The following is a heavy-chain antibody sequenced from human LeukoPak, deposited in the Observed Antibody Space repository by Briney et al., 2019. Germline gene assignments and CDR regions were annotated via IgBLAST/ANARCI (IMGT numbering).Heavy chain of an antibody. Sequence: SVRLSCKASGGTFSIYAISWVRQAPRQGLEWMGGIIPIFGPADYAQKFQGRVTITADESTSTAYMELSSLRSEDTAVYYCARDDYDFWSGYQYNWFDPWGQGTLVTVSS. V-gene: IGHV1-69*01. CDR1: GGTFSIYA. D-gene: IGHD3-3*01. J-gene: IGHJ5*02. CDR2: IIPIFGPA. CDR3: ARDDYDFWSGYQYNWFDP.